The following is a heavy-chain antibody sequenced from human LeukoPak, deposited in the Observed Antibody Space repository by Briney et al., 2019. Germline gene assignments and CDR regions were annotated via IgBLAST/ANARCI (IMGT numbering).Heavy chain of an antibody. D-gene: IGHD2-15*01. CDR1: GYTFTSYY. CDR2: INPSGGST. Sequence: ASVKVSCKASGYTFTSYYMHWVRQAPGQGLEWMGIINPSGGSTSYAQKFQGRVTMTRDTSTSTVYMELSSLRSEDTAVYYCARDGYCSAGSCIPYYGMDVWGQGTTVTVSS. CDR3: ARDGYCSAGSCIPYYGMDV. J-gene: IGHJ6*02. V-gene: IGHV1-46*01.